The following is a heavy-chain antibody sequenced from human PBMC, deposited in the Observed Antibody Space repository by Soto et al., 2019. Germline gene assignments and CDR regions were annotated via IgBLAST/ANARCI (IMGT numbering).Heavy chain of an antibody. CDR1: GYSFTSYW. CDR3: GRRITGTTVDAFDI. V-gene: IGHV5-51*03. CDR2: IYPGDSDT. D-gene: IGHD1-20*01. Sequence: EVQLVQSGAEVKKPGESLKISCQGSGYSFTSYWIGWVRQMPGKGLEWMGIIYPGDSDTRYIPSFQGQATISADKTISTAYRQWSSLKASDTAMYYCGRRITGTTVDAFDIWGQGTMVTVSS. J-gene: IGHJ3*02.